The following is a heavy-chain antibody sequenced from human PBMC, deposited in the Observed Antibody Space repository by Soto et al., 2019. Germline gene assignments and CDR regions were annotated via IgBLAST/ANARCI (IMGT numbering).Heavy chain of an antibody. V-gene: IGHV3-66*01. CDR2: MYIGGGT. CDR3: ARDPGVNWA. CDR1: GFTVSNNY. J-gene: IGHJ6*04. Sequence: EVQLVESGGGLVQPGGSLRLSCVASGFTVSNNYMTWVRQAPGKGLEWVSNMYIGGGTYYTDSVKGRFTISRDSSTNTLYLQMDNVIAEDTAVYYCARDPGVNWAWGKGTTVTVSS. D-gene: IGHD2-8*01.